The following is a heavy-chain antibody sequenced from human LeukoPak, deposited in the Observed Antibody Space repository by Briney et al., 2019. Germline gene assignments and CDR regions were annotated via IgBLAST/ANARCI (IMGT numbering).Heavy chain of an antibody. CDR2: ISASGGST. Sequence: GGSLRLSCAASGFTFSTFAMSWVRQAPGKGLEWVSVISASGGSTYYADSVKGRITISRDNSKNTLYLQMNSLRAEDTAIYYCAKSHYYGSGSYYNFDGDWGQGTLVTVSS. CDR1: GFTFSTFA. CDR3: AKSHYYGSGSYYNFDGD. J-gene: IGHJ4*02. D-gene: IGHD3-10*01. V-gene: IGHV3-23*01.